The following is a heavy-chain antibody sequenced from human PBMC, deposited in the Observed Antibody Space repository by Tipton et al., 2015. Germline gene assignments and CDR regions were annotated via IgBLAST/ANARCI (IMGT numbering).Heavy chain of an antibody. Sequence: TLSLTCSVSGDSVSRSDCAWGWIRQAPGKGLEWIGYMSHTGGTNLNPSLKSRVTISIDTSQNHFSLTLPSVTAADTAFYYCARDHWGSLDYWGPGILVTVSS. CDR1: GDSVSRSDCA. CDR3: ARDHWGSLDY. V-gene: IGHV4-61*03. D-gene: IGHD7-27*01. J-gene: IGHJ4*02. CDR2: MSHTGGT.